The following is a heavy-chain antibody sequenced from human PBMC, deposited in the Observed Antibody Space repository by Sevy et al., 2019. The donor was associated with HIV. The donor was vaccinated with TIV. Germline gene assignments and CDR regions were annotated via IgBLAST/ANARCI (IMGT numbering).Heavy chain of an antibody. J-gene: IGHJ5*02. CDR1: GYTFTSYG. Sequence: ASVKVSCKASGYTFTSYGISWVRQAPGQGLEWMGWISAYNGNTNYPQKLQGRGTMTTDTSTSTAYMELRSLRSDDTAVYYCARLGGDPHYYDSGGHPTSPWGQGTLVTVSS. V-gene: IGHV1-18*04. CDR2: ISAYNGNT. D-gene: IGHD3-10*01. CDR3: ARLGGDPHYYDSGGHPTSP.